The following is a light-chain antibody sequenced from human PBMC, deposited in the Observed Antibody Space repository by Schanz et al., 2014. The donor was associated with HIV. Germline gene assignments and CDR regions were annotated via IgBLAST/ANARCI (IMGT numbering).Light chain of an antibody. V-gene: IGKV3-15*01. CDR2: GAS. J-gene: IGKJ3*01. CDR1: QSVSGN. Sequence: EIVMTQSPATLSVSPGERATLSCRASQSVSGNLAWYQQSPGQAPRLLIYGASTRATGIPARFSGSGSGTEFTLTISSLQSEDFAVYYCQHYGSSPRITFGPGTKVDIK. CDR3: QHYGSSPRIT.